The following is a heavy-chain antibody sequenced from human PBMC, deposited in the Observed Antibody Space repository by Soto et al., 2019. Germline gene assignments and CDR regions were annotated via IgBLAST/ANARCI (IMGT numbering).Heavy chain of an antibody. J-gene: IGHJ5*02. CDR3: SKWSGFGDA. Sequence: EVQLTESGGGVVQPGGSLRLSCAASGFTFISYSMTWVRQAPGKGLEWVSGISDSGGNTWYADSVKGRFTISRDNSTNTLFLQMNSLRAEDTAVYFCSKWSGFGDAWGQGTLVTVSS. CDR1: GFTFISYS. D-gene: IGHD3-10*01. V-gene: IGHV3-23*01. CDR2: ISDSGGNT.